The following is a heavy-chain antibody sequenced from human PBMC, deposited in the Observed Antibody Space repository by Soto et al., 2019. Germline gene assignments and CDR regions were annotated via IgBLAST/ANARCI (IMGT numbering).Heavy chain of an antibody. CDR1: GYTFTAYY. J-gene: IGHJ4*02. Sequence: QVQLVQSGAEVKKPGASVKVSCKASGYTFTAYYMHWVRQAPGQGLEWMGCINPDSGGTNYAQKVQGRVTMTRDTSITTAYMDLSSLRSDDTAVYYCARALSFGSGTFDYWGQGTLVTVSS. CDR3: ARALSFGSGTFDY. V-gene: IGHV1-2*02. D-gene: IGHD1-26*01. CDR2: INPDSGGT.